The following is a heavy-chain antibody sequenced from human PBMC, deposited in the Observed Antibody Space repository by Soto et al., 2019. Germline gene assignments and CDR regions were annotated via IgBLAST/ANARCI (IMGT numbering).Heavy chain of an antibody. Sequence: QVQLQESGPGLVKPSQTLSLTCTVSGGSINNGGYYWSWIRQHPGKGLEWIGYIYYSGSTYYNPSLKSRITISLDTSKNQFSLRLNSVSAADTAVYYCARGPSNYDVLEWLSGNTWLDPWGQGTLVTVSS. D-gene: IGHD3-3*01. J-gene: IGHJ5*02. CDR1: GGSINNGGYY. CDR2: IYYSGST. CDR3: ARGPSNYDVLEWLSGNTWLDP. V-gene: IGHV4-31*03.